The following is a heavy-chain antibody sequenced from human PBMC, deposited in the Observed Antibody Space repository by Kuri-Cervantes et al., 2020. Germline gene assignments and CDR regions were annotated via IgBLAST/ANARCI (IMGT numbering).Heavy chain of an antibody. CDR3: AKPKNIVVVVAGD. CDR2: ISYDGSNK. CDR1: GFTFSSYG. V-gene: IGHV3-30*18. J-gene: IGHJ4*02. Sequence: GESLKISCAASGFTFSSYGMHWVRQAPGKGLEWVAVISYDGSNKYYADSVKGRFTISRDNSKNTLYLQMNSLRAEDTAVYYCAKPKNIVVVVAGDWGQGTLVTVSS. D-gene: IGHD2-15*01.